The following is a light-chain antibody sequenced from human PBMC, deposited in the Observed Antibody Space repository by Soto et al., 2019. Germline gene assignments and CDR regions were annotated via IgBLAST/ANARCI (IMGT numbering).Light chain of an antibody. Sequence: QSVLTQPASVSGSPGQSITISCTGPSSDVGRYILVSWYQQLPGKAPKLIIYDGIKRPSGVSNRFSGSQSGNTASLTISGLQAEDEADYYCCSYADSRASPYVFGTGTKLTVL. V-gene: IGLV2-23*01. J-gene: IGLJ1*01. CDR1: SSDVGRYIL. CDR2: DGI. CDR3: CSYADSRASPYV.